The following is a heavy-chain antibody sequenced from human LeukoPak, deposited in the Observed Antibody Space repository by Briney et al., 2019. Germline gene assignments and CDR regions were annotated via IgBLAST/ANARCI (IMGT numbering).Heavy chain of an antibody. J-gene: IGHJ3*02. Sequence: SETLSLTCTVSGGSISSGSYYWSWIRQPAGKGLEWIGRIYTSGSTNYNPSLKSRVTISVDTSKNQFSLKLSSVTAADTAVYYCARGSPSSRFKKQWLPREGGAFDIWGQGTMVTVSP. D-gene: IGHD6-19*01. V-gene: IGHV4-61*02. CDR2: IYTSGST. CDR1: GGSISSGSYY. CDR3: ARGSPSSRFKKQWLPREGGAFDI.